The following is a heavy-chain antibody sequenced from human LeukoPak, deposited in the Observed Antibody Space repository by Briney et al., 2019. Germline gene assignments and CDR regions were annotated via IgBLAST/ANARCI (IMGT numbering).Heavy chain of an antibody. CDR3: ARAYDGYNGYFDY. CDR1: GFTFSSYS. J-gene: IGHJ4*02. D-gene: IGHD5-24*01. Sequence: GGSLRLSCAASGFTFSSYSMNWVRQAPGKGLEWVSSISSSSSYICYADSVKGRFTISRDNAKNSLYLQMNSLRAEDTAVYYCARAYDGYNGYFDYWGQGTLVTVSS. CDR2: ISSSSSYI. V-gene: IGHV3-21*01.